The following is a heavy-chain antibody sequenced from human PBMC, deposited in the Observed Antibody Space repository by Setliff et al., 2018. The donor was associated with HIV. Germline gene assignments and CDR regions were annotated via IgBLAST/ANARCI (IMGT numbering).Heavy chain of an antibody. Sequence: TGGSLRLSCAVSGFFFSDHYMSWIRQAPGKGLEWVSYISFSGNTIYYRDSVRGRFTIARDNARNSLYLQMNSLRAEDTAVYYCARYAVARTAGWGQGTLVTVSS. D-gene: IGHD6-19*01. CDR2: ISFSGNTI. CDR1: GFFFSDHY. CDR3: ARYAVARTAG. V-gene: IGHV3-11*01. J-gene: IGHJ4*02.